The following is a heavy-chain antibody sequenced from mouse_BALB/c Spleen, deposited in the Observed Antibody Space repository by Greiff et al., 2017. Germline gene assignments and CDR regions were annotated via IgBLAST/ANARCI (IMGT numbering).Heavy chain of an antibody. V-gene: IGHV5-9-4*01. D-gene: IGHD2-10*01. CDR1: GFTFSSYA. J-gene: IGHJ2*01. CDR3: AKSYYGNYDY. Sequence: EVQLVESGGGLVKPGGSLKLSCAASGFTFSSYAMSWVRQSPEKRLEWVAEISSGGSYTYYPDTVTGRFTISRDNAKNTLYLEMSSLRSEDTAMYYCAKSYYGNYDYWGQGTTLTVSS. CDR2: ISSGGSYT.